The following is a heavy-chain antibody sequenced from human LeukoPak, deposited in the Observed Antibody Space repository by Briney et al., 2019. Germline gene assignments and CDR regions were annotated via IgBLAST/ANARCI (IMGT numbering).Heavy chain of an antibody. CDR3: ARVAEAAAFDY. CDR1: GFTFGSYS. CDR2: ISSSSSYI. J-gene: IGHJ4*02. D-gene: IGHD6-13*01. V-gene: IGHV3-21*01. Sequence: GGSLRLSCAASGFTFGSYSMNWVRQAPGKGLEWVSSISSSSSYIYYADSVKGRFTISRDNAKNSLYLQMNSLRAEDMAVYYCARVAEAAAFDYWGQGTLVTVSS.